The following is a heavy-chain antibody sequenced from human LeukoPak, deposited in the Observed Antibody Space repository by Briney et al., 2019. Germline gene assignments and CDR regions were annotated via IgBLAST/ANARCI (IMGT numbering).Heavy chain of an antibody. CDR3: ARPPSSGGYFYYYGMDV. V-gene: IGHV1-8*02. J-gene: IGHJ6*02. D-gene: IGHD6-25*01. CDR1: GYTFTSYG. CDR2: MNPNSGNT. Sequence: GASVKVSCKASGYTFTSYGINWVRQATGQGLEWMGWMNPNSGNTGYAQDFQGRVTMTRNTSISTAYMELSSLRSEDTAVYYCARPPSSGGYFYYYGMDVWGQGTTVTVSS.